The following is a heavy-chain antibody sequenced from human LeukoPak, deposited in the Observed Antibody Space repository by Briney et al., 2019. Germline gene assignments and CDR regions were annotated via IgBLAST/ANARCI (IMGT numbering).Heavy chain of an antibody. Sequence: PGGSLRLSCAASGFTFSSYWMHWVRQAPGKGLVWVSRINSDGSSTSYADSVKGRFTISRDNAKNTLYLQMNSLRAEDTAVYYCARAYCGGDCWDYWGQGTLVTVSS. CDR2: INSDGSST. CDR3: ARAYCGGDCWDY. J-gene: IGHJ4*02. D-gene: IGHD2-21*02. CDR1: GFTFSSYW. V-gene: IGHV3-74*01.